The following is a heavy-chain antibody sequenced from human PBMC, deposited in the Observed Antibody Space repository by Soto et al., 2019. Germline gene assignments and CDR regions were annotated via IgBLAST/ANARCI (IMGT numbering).Heavy chain of an antibody. CDR1: GFTFSSYG. V-gene: IGHV3-33*01. CDR2: IWYDGSNK. J-gene: IGHJ6*02. CDR3: ARDRKGYCSSTSCSGGMDV. D-gene: IGHD2-2*01. Sequence: QVQLVESGGGVVQPGRSLRLSCAASGFTFSSYGMHWVRQAPGKGLEWVAVIWYDGSNKYYADSVKGRFTISRDNSKNKLYLQMNSLRAEDTAVYYCARDRKGYCSSTSCSGGMDVWGQGTTVTVSS.